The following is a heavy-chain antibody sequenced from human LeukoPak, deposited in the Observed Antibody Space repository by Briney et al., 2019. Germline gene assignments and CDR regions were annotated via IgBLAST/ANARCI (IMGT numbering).Heavy chain of an antibody. CDR2: INPNSGGT. V-gene: IGHV1-2*02. J-gene: IGHJ6*02. CDR1: GYTFTGYY. D-gene: IGHD6-19*01. Sequence: ASVKVSCKASGYTFTGYYMHWVRQAPRQGFEWMGWINPNSGGTNYAQKFQGRVTMTRDTSISTAYVELSRLRSDDTAVYYCARMAVAGTYYYYYGMDVWGQGTTVTVSS. CDR3: ARMAVAGTYYYYYGMDV.